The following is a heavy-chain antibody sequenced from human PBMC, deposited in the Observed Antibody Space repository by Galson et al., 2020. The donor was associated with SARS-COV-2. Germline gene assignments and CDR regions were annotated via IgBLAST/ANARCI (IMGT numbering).Heavy chain of an antibody. J-gene: IGHJ6*02. D-gene: IGHD5-18*01. Sequence: SETLSLTCTVSGGSISSGSYYWSWLRQPAGKGREWIGRTYTTGTTHYNPSLKSRVTISVDTSKNQFSLKLSSVTAADTAVYYCARAPSVDTAMVSYYYGMDVWGQGTTVTVSS. CDR3: ARAPSVDTAMVSYYYGMDV. V-gene: IGHV4-61*02. CDR2: TYTTGTT. CDR1: GGSISSGSYY.